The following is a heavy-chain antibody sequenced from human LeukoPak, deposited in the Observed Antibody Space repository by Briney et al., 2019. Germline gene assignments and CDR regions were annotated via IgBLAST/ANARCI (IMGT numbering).Heavy chain of an antibody. J-gene: IGHJ4*02. V-gene: IGHV3-7*03. CDR2: IKQDGSEK. CDR1: GFTFSSYW. Sequence: GGSLRLSCAASGFTFSSYWMSWVRQAPGKGLEWVANIKQDGSEKYYVDSVKGRFTISRDNAKNSLYLQMNSLRAEDTAVYYCARRRAGELSRLYYFDYWGQGPLVTVSS. CDR3: ARRRAGELSRLYYFDY. D-gene: IGHD3-16*02.